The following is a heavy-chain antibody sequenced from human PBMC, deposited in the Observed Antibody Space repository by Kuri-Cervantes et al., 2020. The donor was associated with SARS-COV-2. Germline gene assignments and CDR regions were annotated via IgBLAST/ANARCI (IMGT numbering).Heavy chain of an antibody. CDR2: ISSSSSYI. CDR1: GFTFSSYS. Sequence: LSLTCAASGFTFSSYSMNWVRQAPGKGLEWVSSISSSSSYIYYADSVKGRFTISRDNAKNSLYLQMNSLRAEDTAVYYCARGGYCSGGSCYSVYYYYYYYGMDVWGQGTTVTVSS. D-gene: IGHD2-15*01. J-gene: IGHJ6*02. CDR3: ARGGYCSGGSCYSVYYYYYYYGMDV. V-gene: IGHV3-21*01.